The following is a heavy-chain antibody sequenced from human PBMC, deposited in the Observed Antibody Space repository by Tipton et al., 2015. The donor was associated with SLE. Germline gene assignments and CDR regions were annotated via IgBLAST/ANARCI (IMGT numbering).Heavy chain of an antibody. CDR2: IYYSGST. Sequence: TLSLTCTVSGGSISSHYWSWIRQPPGKGLEWIGYIYYSGSTNYNPSLKSRVTISVDTSKNQFSLKLSSVTAADTAVYYCARGVDGRVGDWFDPWGQGTLVTVSS. D-gene: IGHD5-12*01. CDR3: ARGVDGRVGDWFDP. V-gene: IGHV4-59*11. CDR1: GGSISSHY. J-gene: IGHJ5*02.